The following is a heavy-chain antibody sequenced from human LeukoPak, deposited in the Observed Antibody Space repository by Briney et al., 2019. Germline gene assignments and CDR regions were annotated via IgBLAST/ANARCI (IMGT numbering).Heavy chain of an antibody. CDR2: IRSKAYGGTT. D-gene: IGHD3-3*01. V-gene: IGHV3-49*04. CDR3: TRPQSSITIFGVVIAYNWFDP. Sequence: PGRSLRLSCTASGFTFGDYAMCWVRQAPGKGLEWVGFIRSKAYGGTTEYAASVKGRFTISRDDSKSIAYLQMNSLKTEDTAVYYCTRPQSSITIFGVVIAYNWFDPWGQGTLVTVSS. CDR1: GFTFGDYA. J-gene: IGHJ5*02.